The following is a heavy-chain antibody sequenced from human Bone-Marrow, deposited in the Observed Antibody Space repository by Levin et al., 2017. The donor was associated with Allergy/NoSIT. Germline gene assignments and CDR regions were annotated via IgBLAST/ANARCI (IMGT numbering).Heavy chain of an antibody. V-gene: IGHV3-23*01. CDR2: VTNNGDNT. Sequence: SCAASGFTFSGYTMSWVRQAPGKGLEWISVVTNNGDNTFYADSVKGRFTISRDNSKNTLYLQMNSLRAEDTAVYYCVKDKGAAPGTADVWGRGTTVTVSS. CDR3: VKDKGAAPGTADV. J-gene: IGHJ6*02. CDR1: GFTFSGYT. D-gene: IGHD6-13*01.